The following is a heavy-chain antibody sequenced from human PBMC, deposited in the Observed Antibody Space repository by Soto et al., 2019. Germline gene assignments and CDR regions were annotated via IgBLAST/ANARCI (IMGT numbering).Heavy chain of an antibody. J-gene: IGHJ5*02. Sequence: EVQVVESGGGLVQPGGSLRLSCAASGFTFSKYWMSWVRQAPGKGLEWVANIKEDGSEKYYVDSVKGRFTISRDNAKNLLYLQMNSLRAEDTAVYYCARVPVKVAAGTAWLDPWGQGTLVTVSS. CDR3: ARVPVKVAAGTAWLDP. CDR2: IKEDGSEK. D-gene: IGHD6-13*01. CDR1: GFTFSKYW. V-gene: IGHV3-7*01.